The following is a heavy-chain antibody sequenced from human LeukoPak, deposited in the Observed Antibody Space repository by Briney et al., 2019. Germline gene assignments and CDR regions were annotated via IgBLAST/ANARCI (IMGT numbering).Heavy chain of an antibody. D-gene: IGHD2-2*01. CDR2: IYYSGNT. CDR3: ARGEEGYCSSTSCGRYGMDV. V-gene: IGHV4-30-4*01. Sequence: SETLSLTCTVSGASISSYYWSWIRQPPGRGLEWIGNIYYSGNTYYNPSLKSRVTISVDTSKNQFSLKLNSVTAADMAVYYCARGEEGYCSSTSCGRYGMDVWGQGTTVTVSS. J-gene: IGHJ6*02. CDR1: GASISSYY.